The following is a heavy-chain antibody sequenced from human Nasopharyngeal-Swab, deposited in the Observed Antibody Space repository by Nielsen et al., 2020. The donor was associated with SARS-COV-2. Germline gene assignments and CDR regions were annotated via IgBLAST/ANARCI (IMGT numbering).Heavy chain of an antibody. CDR3: AKSSSTPYGMDV. Sequence: GGSLRLSCAASGFTFSSYAMSWVRRAPGKGLEWVSAISGSGGSTYYADSVKGRFTISRDNSKNTLCLQMNSLRAEDTAVYYCAKSSSTPYGMDVWGQGTTVTVSS. CDR1: GFTFSSYA. J-gene: IGHJ6*02. V-gene: IGHV3-23*01. CDR2: ISGSGGST.